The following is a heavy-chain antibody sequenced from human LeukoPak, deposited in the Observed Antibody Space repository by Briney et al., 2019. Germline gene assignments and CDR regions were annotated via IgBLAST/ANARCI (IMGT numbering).Heavy chain of an antibody. CDR1: GFTFSSYA. V-gene: IGHV3-30-3*01. D-gene: IGHD2-15*01. Sequence: GRSLRLSCAASGFTFSSYAMHWVRQAPGKGLEWVAVISYDGSNKYYADSVKGRFTSSRDNSKNTLYLQMNSLRAEDTAVYYCARDEDYYDYWGQGTLVTVSS. CDR2: ISYDGSNK. J-gene: IGHJ4*02. CDR3: ARDEDYYDY.